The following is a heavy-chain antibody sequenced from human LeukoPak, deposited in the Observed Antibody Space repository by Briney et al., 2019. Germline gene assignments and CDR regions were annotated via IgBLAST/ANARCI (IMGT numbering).Heavy chain of an antibody. CDR2: ISYDGSNK. V-gene: IGHV3-30*18. J-gene: IGHJ4*02. Sequence: GGSLRLSCAASGFTFSSYGMHWVRQAPGKGLEWVAVISYDGSNKYYADSVKGRFTISRDNSKNTLYLQMNSLRAEDTAVYYCAKDRSMVRGAPNYFDYWGQGTLVTVSS. CDR3: AKDRSMVRGAPNYFDY. CDR1: GFTFSSYG. D-gene: IGHD3-10*01.